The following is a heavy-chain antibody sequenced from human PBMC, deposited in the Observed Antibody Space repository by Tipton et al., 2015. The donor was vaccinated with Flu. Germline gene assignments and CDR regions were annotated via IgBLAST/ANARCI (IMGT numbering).Heavy chain of an antibody. CDR1: GGTFRGYS. J-gene: IGHJ3*01. CDR2: IIPISGTT. CDR3: ARDPFLGTGDAFDV. Sequence: QLVQSGAEVKKPGSSVKVSCKASGGTFRGYSITWVRQAPGQGLEWMGRIIPISGTTNYAQKFQGRVTIIADESTSTAYMELSSLRSEDTAVYYCARDPFLGTGDAFDVWGRGTMVTVSS. D-gene: IGHD2/OR15-2a*01. V-gene: IGHV1-69*01.